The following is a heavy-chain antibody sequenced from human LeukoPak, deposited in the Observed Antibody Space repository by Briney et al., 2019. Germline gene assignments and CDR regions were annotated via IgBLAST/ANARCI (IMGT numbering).Heavy chain of an antibody. J-gene: IGHJ6*03. CDR2: INHSGST. D-gene: IGHD3-10*01. CDR3: ARGGYGAGWDYMAL. V-gene: IGHV4-34*01. Sequence: SETLSLTCAVYGGSFSVYYWNWIRHPPGRGLEWIGGINHSGSTNYNPSLKSRVTLSLDTSKNQFSLNLSSVTAADTAVYFCARGGYGAGWDYMALWGKGTTVPVSS. CDR1: GGSFSVYY.